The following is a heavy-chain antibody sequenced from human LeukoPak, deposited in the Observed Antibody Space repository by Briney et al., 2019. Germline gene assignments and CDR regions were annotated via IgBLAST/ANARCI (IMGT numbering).Heavy chain of an antibody. V-gene: IGHV4-59*01. CDR1: GGSISYYY. J-gene: IGHJ4*02. CDR2: FYYSGST. D-gene: IGHD2-15*01. CDR3: ARGLYSRGPLDY. Sequence: SETLSLTCTVSGGSISYYYWSWIRQPPGKGLEWIGYFYYSGSTNYNPSLKSRATISVDTSKIQFSLKLSSMTAADTAVYYCARGLYSRGPLDYWGQGTLVTVSS.